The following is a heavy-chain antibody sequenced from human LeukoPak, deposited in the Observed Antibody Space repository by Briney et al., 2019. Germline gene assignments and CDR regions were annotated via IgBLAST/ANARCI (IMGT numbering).Heavy chain of an antibody. CDR1: GFTVSSNY. Sequence: GGSLSLSCAASGFTVSSNYMSWVRQAPGKGLEWVSAIYTGGSTYYPDSVKGRSTISRDNSKNTLYLQMNSLRAEDTAVYYCARVRNSGWYGGYYFDYWGQRTLVTVSS. CDR2: IYTGGST. V-gene: IGHV3-53*01. J-gene: IGHJ4*02. CDR3: ARVRNSGWYGGYYFDY. D-gene: IGHD6-19*01.